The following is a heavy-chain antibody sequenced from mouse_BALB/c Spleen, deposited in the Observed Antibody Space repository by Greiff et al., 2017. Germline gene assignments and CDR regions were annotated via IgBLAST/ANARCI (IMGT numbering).Heavy chain of an antibody. CDR2: ISYSGST. V-gene: IGHV3-2*02. J-gene: IGHJ3*01. CDR3: ARYRYDGPWFAY. Sequence: EVHLVESGPGLVKPSQSLSLTCTVTGYSITSDYAWNWIRQFPGNKLEWMGYISYSGSTSYNPSLKSRISITRDTSKNQFFLQLNSVTTEDTATYYCARYRYDGPWFAYWGQGTLVTVSA. CDR1: GYSITSDYA. D-gene: IGHD2-14*01.